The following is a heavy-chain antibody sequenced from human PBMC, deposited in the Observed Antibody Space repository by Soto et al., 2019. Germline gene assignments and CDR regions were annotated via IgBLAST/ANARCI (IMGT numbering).Heavy chain of an antibody. Sequence: ASVKVSCKASGGTFSSYAISWVRQAPGQGLGWMGGIIPIFGTANYAQKFQGRVTITADESTSTAYMELSSLRSEDTAVYYCARDSDTYYYDSSGYYFDAFDIWGQGTMVTVSS. CDR1: GGTFSSYA. J-gene: IGHJ3*02. D-gene: IGHD3-22*01. CDR2: IIPIFGTA. V-gene: IGHV1-69*13. CDR3: ARDSDTYYYDSSGYYFDAFDI.